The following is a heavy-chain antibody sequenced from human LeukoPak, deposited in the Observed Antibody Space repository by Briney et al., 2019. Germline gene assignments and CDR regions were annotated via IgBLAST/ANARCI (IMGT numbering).Heavy chain of an antibody. CDR3: ARDPGKVPAASAFDI. CDR1: GGSFSGYY. J-gene: IGHJ3*02. V-gene: IGHV4-34*01. D-gene: IGHD2-2*01. CDR2: INHSGST. Sequence: SETLSLTCAVYGGSFSGYYWSWIRQPPGKGLEWIGEINHSGSTNYNPSLKSRATISVDTSNNQFSLELSSVTAADTAVYYCARDPGKVPAASAFDIWGQGTMVTVSS.